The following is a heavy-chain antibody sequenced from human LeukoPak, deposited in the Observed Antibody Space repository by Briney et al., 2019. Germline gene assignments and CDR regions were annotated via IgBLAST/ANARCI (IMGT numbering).Heavy chain of an antibody. CDR1: GYTLINYW. V-gene: IGHV5-51*01. D-gene: IGHD2-15*01. Sequence: GESLKISCKASGYTLINYWIAWVRQMPGKVLEWMGNIFPVDSDTRYSPSFQGQVSISVDKSINTAYLQWSSLKAWDTAIYSCATHHFAGGTDFWGQGPLVPVSS. CDR3: ATHHFAGGTDF. CDR2: IFPVDSDT. J-gene: IGHJ4*02.